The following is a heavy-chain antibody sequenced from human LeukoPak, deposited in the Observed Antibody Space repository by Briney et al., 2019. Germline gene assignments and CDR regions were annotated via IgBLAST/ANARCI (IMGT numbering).Heavy chain of an antibody. CDR2: TYYKSKWYN. Sequence: SQTLSLTCAISGDSVSSNSAAWNWIRQSPSRGLEWLGRTYYKSKWYNDYAVSVKSRITINADTSRNRISLQLNSVTPEDTAIYYCARGGSSSWSTYYMDVWGKGTTVTVSS. V-gene: IGHV6-1*01. D-gene: IGHD6-13*01. CDR3: ARGGSSSWSTYYMDV. J-gene: IGHJ6*03. CDR1: GDSVSSNSAA.